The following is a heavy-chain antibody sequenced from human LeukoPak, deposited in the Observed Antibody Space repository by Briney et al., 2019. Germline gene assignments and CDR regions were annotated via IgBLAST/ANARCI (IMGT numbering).Heavy chain of an antibody. J-gene: IGHJ4*02. CDR2: VSSGGTT. CDR1: GGSISGSSWF. D-gene: IGHD6-13*01. V-gene: IGHV4-39*07. Sequence: PSETLSLTCTVSGGSISGSSWFWGWSRQPPGKGLEWIGSVSSGGTTYYNPSLKSRVTISVGTSKNQFSLKLSSVTAADTAVYYCARGVYSSSWPFDYWGQGTLVTVSS. CDR3: ARGVYSSSWPFDY.